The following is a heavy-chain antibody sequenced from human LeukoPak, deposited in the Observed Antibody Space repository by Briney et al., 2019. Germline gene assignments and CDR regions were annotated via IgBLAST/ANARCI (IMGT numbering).Heavy chain of an antibody. CDR1: GGSISSYY. Sequence: SETLSLTCTVSGGSISSYYWSWIRQPAGKGLEWIGEINHSGSTNYNPSLKSRVTISVDTSKNQFSLKLSSVTAADTAVYYCARPYYDILTGYEGWFDPWGQGTLVTVSS. J-gene: IGHJ5*02. CDR2: INHSGST. V-gene: IGHV4-34*01. D-gene: IGHD3-9*01. CDR3: ARPYYDILTGYEGWFDP.